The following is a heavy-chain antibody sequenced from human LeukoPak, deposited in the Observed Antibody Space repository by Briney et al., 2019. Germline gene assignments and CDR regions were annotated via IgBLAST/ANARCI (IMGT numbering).Heavy chain of an antibody. D-gene: IGHD3-3*01. J-gene: IGHJ6*02. CDR1: GYTFTSYG. V-gene: IGHV1-18*01. Sequence: ASVKVSCKACGYTFTSYGISWVRQAPGQGREWMGCISAYNGNTNYAQKLQGRVTMTTDTSTSTAYMELRSLRSDDTAVYYCARDQRFLEWLYYDYYYYGMDVWGQGTTVTVSS. CDR2: ISAYNGNT. CDR3: ARDQRFLEWLYYDYYYYGMDV.